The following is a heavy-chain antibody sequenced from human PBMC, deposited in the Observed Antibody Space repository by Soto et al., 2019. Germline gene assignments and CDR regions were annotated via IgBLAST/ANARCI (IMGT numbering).Heavy chain of an antibody. V-gene: IGHV3-15*01. CDR1: GFTFSNAW. CDR3: TSLSLNY. Sequence: EVQLVESGGGLVKPGESLRLSCAASGFTFSNAWMTWVRQAPGKGLEWVGRIKSKTDGGTIDYAAPVNGRFAISRDDSKNTLYLQMNSLKTEDTAVYYCTSLSLNYWGQGTLVTVSS. J-gene: IGHJ4*02. CDR2: IKSKTDGGTI.